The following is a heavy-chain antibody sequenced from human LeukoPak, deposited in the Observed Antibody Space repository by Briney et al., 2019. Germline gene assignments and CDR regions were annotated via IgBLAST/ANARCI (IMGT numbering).Heavy chain of an antibody. D-gene: IGHD6-13*01. J-gene: IGHJ4*02. CDR1: GGSVSSGSYY. CDR3: AREGGQQLGIDY. CDR2: IYYSGST. V-gene: IGHV4-61*01. Sequence: KTSETLSLTCTVSGGSVSSGSYYWSWIRQPPGKGLEWIGYIYYSGSTNYNPSLKSRVTISVDTSKNQFSLKLSSVTAADTAVYYCAREGGQQLGIDYWGQGTLVTVSS.